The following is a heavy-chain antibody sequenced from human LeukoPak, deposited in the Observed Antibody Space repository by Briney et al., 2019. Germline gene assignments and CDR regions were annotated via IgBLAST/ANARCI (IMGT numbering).Heavy chain of an antibody. CDR3: ARDLTRIVTQAQYYYYYGMDV. J-gene: IGHJ6*02. V-gene: IGHV3-11*01. Sequence: KPGGSLRLSCAASGFTFSDYYMSWIRQAPGKGLEWVSYISSSGSTIYYADSVKGRFTISRDNAKNSLYLQMNSLRAEDTAVYYCARDLTRIVTQAQYYYYYGMDVWGQGTTVTVSS. CDR1: GFTFSDYY. CDR2: ISSSGSTI. D-gene: IGHD2/OR15-2a*01.